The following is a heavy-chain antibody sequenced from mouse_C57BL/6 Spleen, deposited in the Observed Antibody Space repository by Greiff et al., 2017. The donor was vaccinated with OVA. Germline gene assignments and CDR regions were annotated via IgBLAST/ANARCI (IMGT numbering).Heavy chain of an antibody. CDR2: ISDGGSYT. V-gene: IGHV5-4*01. CDR1: GFTFSSYA. J-gene: IGHJ2*01. Sequence: EVHLVESGGGLVKPGGSLKLSCAASGFTFSSYAMSWVRQTPEKRLEWVATISDGGSYTYYPDNVKGRFTISRDNAKNNLYLQMSHLKSEDTAMYYCARGGGNYFDYWGQGTTLTVSS. CDR3: ARGGGNYFDY.